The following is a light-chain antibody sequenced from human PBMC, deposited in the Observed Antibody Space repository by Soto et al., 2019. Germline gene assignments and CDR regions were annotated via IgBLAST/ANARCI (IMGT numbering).Light chain of an antibody. J-gene: IGKJ1*01. V-gene: IGKV3-11*01. CDR1: QSVSSY. CDR3: QQRSNWPWT. CDR2: DAS. Sequence: EIVLTQSPATLSLSPGERATLSCRASQSVSSYLAWYQPKRGQAPRLLIYDASNRGTGIPARFSGSGSGTDFTLTISSLEPEDFAVYYCQQRSNWPWTFGQGTKVEI.